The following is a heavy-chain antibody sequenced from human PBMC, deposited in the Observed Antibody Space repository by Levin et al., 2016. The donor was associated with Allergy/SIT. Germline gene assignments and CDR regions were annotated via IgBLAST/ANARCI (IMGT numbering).Heavy chain of an antibody. V-gene: IGHV4-39*01. Sequence: PGKGLEWIGSISYSGTTYYNPSLKSRVTISVDTSKNQFSLKLSSVTAADTAVYYCARLRQQLLLPYFDYWGQGTLVTVSS. CDR3: ARLRQQLLLPYFDY. J-gene: IGHJ4*02. D-gene: IGHD2-15*01. CDR2: ISYSGTT.